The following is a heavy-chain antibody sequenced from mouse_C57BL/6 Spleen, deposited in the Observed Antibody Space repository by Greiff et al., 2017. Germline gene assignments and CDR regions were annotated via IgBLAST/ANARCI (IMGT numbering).Heavy chain of an antibody. V-gene: IGHV1-81*01. D-gene: IGHD3-2*02. CDR3: ARSGTAQAPDY. Sequence: VQLVESGAELARPGASVKLSCKASGYTFTSYGISWVKQRTGQGLEWIGEIYPRSGNTYYNEKFKGKATLTADKSSSTAYMELRSLTSEDSAVYFCARSGTAQAPDYWGQGTTLTVSS. CDR2: IYPRSGNT. J-gene: IGHJ2*01. CDR1: GYTFTSYG.